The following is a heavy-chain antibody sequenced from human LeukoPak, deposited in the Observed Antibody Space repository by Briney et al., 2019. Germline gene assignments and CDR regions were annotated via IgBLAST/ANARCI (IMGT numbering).Heavy chain of an antibody. J-gene: IGHJ6*03. V-gene: IGHV1-18*01. CDR2: IITYNGNT. CDR3: AKTTVTSEEYFYYYMDV. Sequence: GASVKVSCKASGYTFTSYGISWVRQAPGQGLEWMGCIITYNGNTYYSQKLEGRVTMTTDTSTSTAYMELRSLRSDDTAVYYCAKTTVTSEEYFYYYMDVWGKGTTVTVSS. CDR1: GYTFTSYG. D-gene: IGHD4-17*01.